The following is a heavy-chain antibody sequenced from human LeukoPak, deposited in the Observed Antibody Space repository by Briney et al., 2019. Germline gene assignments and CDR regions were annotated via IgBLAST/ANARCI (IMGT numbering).Heavy chain of an antibody. J-gene: IGHJ4*02. CDR2: VYDRGGT. D-gene: IGHD2-21*02. Sequence: SETLSLTCTVSGDFISGYYWSWIRQSPGKGLEWIGYVYDRGGTNYNPSLKSRAIISADTSKNQFSLKVTSVTAADTAMYYCARASDSGDWHLGYWGQGTLVTVSS. CDR3: ARASDSGDWHLGY. V-gene: IGHV4-59*01. CDR1: GDFISGYY.